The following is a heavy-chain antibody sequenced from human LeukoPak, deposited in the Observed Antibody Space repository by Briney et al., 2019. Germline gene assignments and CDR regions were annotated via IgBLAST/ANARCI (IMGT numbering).Heavy chain of an antibody. CDR2: ISAYNGNT. V-gene: IGHV1-18*01. CDR3: AADHSNRYYYDSSGYYTFDY. D-gene: IGHD3-22*01. CDR1: GYTFTSYG. Sequence: ASVKVSCKASGYTFTSYGISWVRQAPGQGLEWMGWISAYNGNTNYAQKLQGRVTMTTDTSTSTAYMELSSLRSEDTAVYYCAADHSNRYYYDSSGYYTFDYWGQGTLVTVSS. J-gene: IGHJ4*02.